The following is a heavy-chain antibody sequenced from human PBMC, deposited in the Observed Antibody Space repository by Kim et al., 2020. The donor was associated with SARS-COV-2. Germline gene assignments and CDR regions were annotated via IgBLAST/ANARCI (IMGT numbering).Heavy chain of an antibody. CDR1: GFTFSNAC. J-gene: IGHJ6*02. Sequence: GGSLRLSCAASGFTFSNACMSWVRQAPGKGLEWVGRIKSKTDGGTTDYAAPVKGRFTISRDDSKNTLYLQMNSLKTEDTAVYYCGNYGDYVLIGMDVWGQGTTVTVSS. D-gene: IGHD4-17*01. CDR3: GNYGDYVLIGMDV. CDR2: IKSKTDGGTT. V-gene: IGHV3-15*01.